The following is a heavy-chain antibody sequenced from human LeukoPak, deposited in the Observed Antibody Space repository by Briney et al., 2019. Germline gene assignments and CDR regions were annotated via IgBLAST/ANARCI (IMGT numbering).Heavy chain of an antibody. CDR2: IIPILGIA. D-gene: IGHD5-24*01. V-gene: IGHV1-69*04. CDR3: ARELGWLQLNY. J-gene: IGHJ4*02. Sequence: GASVKVSCKASGGTFSSYAISWVRQAPGHGLEWRGRIIPILGIANYAQKFQGRVTITADKSTSTAYMELSSLRSDDTAVYYCARELGWLQLNYWGQGTLVTVSS. CDR1: GGTFSSYA.